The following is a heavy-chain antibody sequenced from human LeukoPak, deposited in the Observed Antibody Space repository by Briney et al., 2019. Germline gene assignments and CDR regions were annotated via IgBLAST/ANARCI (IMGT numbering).Heavy chain of an antibody. CDR1: GFTFSNYY. J-gene: IGHJ4*02. Sequence: GGSLRLSCAASGFTFSNYYMTWVRQAPGKGLEWVATIKVDGSQKHYVDSVKGRFTISRDNSKNTLYLQMNSLRAEDTAVYYCAKDPVGWELPQAVYYFDYWGQGTLVTVSS. D-gene: IGHD1-26*01. CDR3: AKDPVGWELPQAVYYFDY. CDR2: IKVDGSQK. V-gene: IGHV3-7*03.